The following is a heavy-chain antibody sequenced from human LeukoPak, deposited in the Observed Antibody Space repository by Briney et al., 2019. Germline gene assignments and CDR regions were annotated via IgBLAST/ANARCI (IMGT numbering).Heavy chain of an antibody. Sequence: GGSLRLSCAAPGFTFSSYGMRWVRQAPGKGLEWVANIKQDGSEKYYVESVKGRFTISRDNAKNSLYLQMNSLRAEDTAVYYCARERAGVVLMVYAIRALDYWGQGTLVTVSS. D-gene: IGHD2-8*01. CDR2: IKQDGSEK. V-gene: IGHV3-7*01. CDR3: ARERAGVVLMVYAIRALDY. CDR1: GFTFSSYG. J-gene: IGHJ4*02.